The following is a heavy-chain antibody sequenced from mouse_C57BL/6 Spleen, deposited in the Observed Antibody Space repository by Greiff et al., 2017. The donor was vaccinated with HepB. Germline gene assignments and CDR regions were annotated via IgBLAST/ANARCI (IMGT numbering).Heavy chain of an antibody. D-gene: IGHD2-4*01. J-gene: IGHJ1*03. CDR1: GFTFSDYG. Sequence: EVKLQESGGGLVKPGGSLKLSCAASGFTFSDYGMHWVRQAPEKGLEWVAYISSGSSTIYYADTVKGRFTISRDNAKNTLFLQMTSLRSEDTAMYYCARNGGLRRYFDVWGTGTTVTVSS. CDR2: ISSGSSTI. V-gene: IGHV5-17*01. CDR3: ARNGGLRRYFDV.